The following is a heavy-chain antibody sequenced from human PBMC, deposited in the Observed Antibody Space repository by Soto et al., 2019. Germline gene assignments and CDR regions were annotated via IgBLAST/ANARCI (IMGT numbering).Heavy chain of an antibody. Sequence: PSETLSLTCTVSGGSLSSYYWSWVRPPPGKGLERIGYIYYSGSTNYNPSLKSRVTISVDTSKNQFSLKLSSVTAADTAVYYCARDQRGTGFGENTKTYYYYYMDVWGKGTTVTVS. D-gene: IGHD3-10*01. CDR2: IYYSGST. V-gene: IGHV4-59*01. CDR1: GGSLSSYY. J-gene: IGHJ6*03. CDR3: ARDQRGTGFGENTKTYYYYYMDV.